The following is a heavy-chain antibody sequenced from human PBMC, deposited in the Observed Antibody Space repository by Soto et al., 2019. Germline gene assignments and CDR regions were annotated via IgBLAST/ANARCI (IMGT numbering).Heavy chain of an antibody. Sequence: PSETLSLTCTVSGGSVSSSSYYWGWVRQPPGKGLEWIGSVYYSGSTYYNPSLESRVTISVDKSKNQFSLKLMSLSAADTAVYYCGGMESLPTISYWFDYWGQGALVTVSS. CDR2: VYYSGST. J-gene: IGHJ4*02. CDR3: GGMESLPTISYWFDY. D-gene: IGHD2-8*02. V-gene: IGHV4-39*01. CDR1: GGSVSSSSYY.